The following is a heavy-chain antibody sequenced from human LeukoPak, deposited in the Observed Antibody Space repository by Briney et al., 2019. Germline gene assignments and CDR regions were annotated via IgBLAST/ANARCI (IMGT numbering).Heavy chain of an antibody. V-gene: IGHV3-74*01. J-gene: IGHJ4*02. Sequence: GSLRLSCVTSGFTFSSYWMHWVRQAPGKGLVWVSRINSDGSSTSYADSVKGRFTISRDNAKNTLYPQMNSLRAEDTAVYYCARAPREYSYGTYYFDYWGQGTLVTVSS. CDR2: INSDGSST. CDR3: ARAPREYSYGTYYFDY. D-gene: IGHD5-18*01. CDR1: GFTFSSYW.